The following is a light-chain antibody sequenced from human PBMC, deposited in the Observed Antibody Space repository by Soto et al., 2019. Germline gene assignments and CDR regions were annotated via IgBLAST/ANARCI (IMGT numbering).Light chain of an antibody. J-gene: IGLJ1*01. CDR3: CSYAGSYTYV. CDR2: DVS. Sequence: QSALTQPRSVSGAPGQSVTISCTGTSSDVGGYNYVSWYQQPPGKAPKLMIYDVSKRPSGVPDRFSGYKSGNTASLTISGLQAEDEADYYCCSYAGSYTYVFGTGTKLTVL. V-gene: IGLV2-11*01. CDR1: SSDVGGYNY.